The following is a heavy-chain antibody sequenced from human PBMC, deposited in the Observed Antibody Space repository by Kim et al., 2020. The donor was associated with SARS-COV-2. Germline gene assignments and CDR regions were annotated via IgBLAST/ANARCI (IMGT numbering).Heavy chain of an antibody. V-gene: IGHV4-34*01. D-gene: IGHD5-18*01. J-gene: IGHJ6*02. CDR3: ARIGWTAMADYYYYYGMDV. Sequence: RVTISVDTSKNQFSLKLSSVTAADTAVYYCARIGWTAMADYYYYYGMDVWGQGTTVTVSS.